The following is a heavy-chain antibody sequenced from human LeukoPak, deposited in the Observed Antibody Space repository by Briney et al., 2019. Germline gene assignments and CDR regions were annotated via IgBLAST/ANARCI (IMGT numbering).Heavy chain of an antibody. CDR2: IYYSGST. V-gene: IGHV4-39*07. CDR1: GRSISSSSYY. D-gene: IGHD1-26*01. J-gene: IGHJ3*02. CDR3: AREHSGSSYAFDAFDI. Sequence: KTSDTLSLTCTLSGRSISSSSYYWGWIRQPPGKGLEWIGSIYYSGSTYYNPSLKSRVTISVDTSKNQFFMKLSSVPAADTGVYYCAREHSGSSYAFDAFDIWGQGTMVTVSS.